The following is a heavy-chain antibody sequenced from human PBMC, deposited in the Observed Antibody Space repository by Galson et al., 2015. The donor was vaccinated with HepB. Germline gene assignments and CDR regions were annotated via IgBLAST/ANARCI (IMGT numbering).Heavy chain of an antibody. CDR1: GFTFSSYG. V-gene: IGHV3-33*01. D-gene: IGHD3-22*01. CDR2: IWYDGSNK. CDR3: ARDKMYYYDSSGYGGFDY. J-gene: IGHJ4*02. Sequence: SLRLSCAASGFTFSSYGMHWVRQAPGKGLEWVAVIWYDGSNKYYADSVKSRFTISRDNSKNTLYLQMNSLRAEDTAVYYCARDKMYYYDSSGYGGFDYWGQGTLVTVSS.